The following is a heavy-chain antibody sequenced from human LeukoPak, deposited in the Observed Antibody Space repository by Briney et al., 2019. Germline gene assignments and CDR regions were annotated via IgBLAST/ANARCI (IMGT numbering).Heavy chain of an antibody. Sequence: ASVKVSCKAFGYTFIDYYIHWVRQAPGQGLEWMGRINPKTAGTNYAQRFQGRVTMTRDTSISTAHMELSTVISDDTAVYYCARGGENYDLWSGSYGMDVWGQGTTVTVSS. V-gene: IGHV1-2*06. CDR2: INPKTAGT. CDR1: GYTFIDYY. D-gene: IGHD3-3*01. CDR3: ARGGENYDLWSGSYGMDV. J-gene: IGHJ6*02.